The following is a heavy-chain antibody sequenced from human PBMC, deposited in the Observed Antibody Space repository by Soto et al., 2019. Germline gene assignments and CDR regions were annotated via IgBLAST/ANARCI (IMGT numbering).Heavy chain of an antibody. Sequence: PGGSLRLSCAASGFTFSSYGMKWVRQAPGKGLEWVSSISSSSSYIYYADSVKGRFTISRDNAKNSLYLQMNSLRAEDTAVYYCARWLPPTYYYYYYMDVWGKGTTVTVSS. CDR2: ISSSSSYI. J-gene: IGHJ6*03. CDR1: GFTFSSYG. V-gene: IGHV3-21*01. D-gene: IGHD3-22*01. CDR3: ARWLPPTYYYYYYMDV.